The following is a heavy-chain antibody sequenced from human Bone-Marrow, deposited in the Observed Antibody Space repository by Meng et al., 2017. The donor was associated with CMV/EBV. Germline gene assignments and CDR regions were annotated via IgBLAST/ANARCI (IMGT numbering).Heavy chain of an antibody. Sequence: SETLSLTCTVSGGSISSYYWSWIRQPPGKGLEWIGYIYSSGSTNYNPSLKSRVTISVDTSKNQFSLKLSSVTAADTAVYYCAGSLRAFDIWGQGTMVTVSS. CDR1: GGSISSYY. D-gene: IGHD4/OR15-4a*01. CDR3: AGSLRAFDI. CDR2: IYSSGST. J-gene: IGHJ3*02. V-gene: IGHV4-59*01.